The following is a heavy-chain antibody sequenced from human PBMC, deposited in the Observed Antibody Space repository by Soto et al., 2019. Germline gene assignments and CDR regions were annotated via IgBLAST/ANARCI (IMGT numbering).Heavy chain of an antibody. J-gene: IGHJ6*02. Sequence: GGSLRLSCAASGFTFSSYAMSWVRQAPGKGLEWVSAISGSGGSTYYADSVKGRFTISRDNSKNTLYLQMNSVRAEDTAVYYCASTLVPAASGGMDVWGQGTTVTVSS. D-gene: IGHD2-2*01. V-gene: IGHV3-23*01. CDR1: GFTFSSYA. CDR2: ISGSGGST. CDR3: ASTLVPAASGGMDV.